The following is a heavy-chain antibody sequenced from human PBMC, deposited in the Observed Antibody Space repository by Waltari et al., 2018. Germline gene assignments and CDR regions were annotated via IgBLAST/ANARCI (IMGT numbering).Heavy chain of an antibody. J-gene: IGHJ3*02. CDR3: ARAGAWYAFDI. CDR1: GGSFSGYY. CDR2: INHSGST. Sequence: QWGAGLLKPSETLSLTCAVYGGSFSGYYWSWIRQPPGKGLEWIGEINHSGSTNYNPSLKSRVSISIDTSKNQFSLKLSSVTAADTAVYYCARAGAWYAFDIWGQGTMVTVSS. V-gene: IGHV4-34*01. D-gene: IGHD6-19*01.